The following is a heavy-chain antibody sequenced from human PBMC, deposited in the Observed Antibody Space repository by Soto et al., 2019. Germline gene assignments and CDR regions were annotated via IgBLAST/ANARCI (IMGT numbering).Heavy chain of an antibody. CDR1: GFTFDDYA. V-gene: IGHV3-9*01. CDR3: AKGTVEMATMDFDY. Sequence: EVQLVESGGGLVQPGRSLRLSCAASGFTFDDYAMHWVRQAPGKGLEWVSGISWNSGSIGYADSVKGRFTISRDNAKNSLYLQMNSLRAEDTALYYCAKGTVEMATMDFDYWGQGTLVTVSS. J-gene: IGHJ4*02. CDR2: ISWNSGSI. D-gene: IGHD5-12*01.